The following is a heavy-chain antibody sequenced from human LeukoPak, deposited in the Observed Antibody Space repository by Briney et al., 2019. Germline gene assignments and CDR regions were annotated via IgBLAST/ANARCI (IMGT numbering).Heavy chain of an antibody. Sequence: ASVKVSCKASGYTFTGYYMHWVRQAPGQGLEWMGWINPNSGGTNYARKFQGRLTMTRDMSTSTVYMELSSLRSEDTAFYYCARDNDFDYWGQGTLVTVSS. V-gene: IGHV1-2*02. CDR1: GYTFTGYY. D-gene: IGHD2-8*01. J-gene: IGHJ4*02. CDR2: INPNSGGT. CDR3: ARDNDFDY.